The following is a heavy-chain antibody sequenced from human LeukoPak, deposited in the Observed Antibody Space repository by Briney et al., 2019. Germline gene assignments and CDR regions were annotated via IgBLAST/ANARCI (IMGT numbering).Heavy chain of an antibody. V-gene: IGHV3-23*01. CDR2: IVGSGAST. J-gene: IGHJ4*02. Sequence: PGGSLRLSCAASGFTFSNYAMSWVRQAPEKGLEWVSAIVGSGASTYYADSVKGRFTISRDNSKNTLYLQMNSLRAEDTALYYCAKWGDYDVLTGYYDSDYWGQGTLVTVSS. D-gene: IGHD3-9*01. CDR1: GFTFSNYA. CDR3: AKWGDYDVLTGYYDSDY.